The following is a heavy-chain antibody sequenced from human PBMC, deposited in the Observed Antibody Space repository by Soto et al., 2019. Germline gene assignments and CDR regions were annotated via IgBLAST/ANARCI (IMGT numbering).Heavy chain of an antibody. J-gene: IGHJ4*02. CDR1: GFTFSSYA. V-gene: IGHV3-30-3*01. CDR2: ISYGGSNK. CDR3: ARDGKQWRYGGYFDY. D-gene: IGHD2-15*01. Sequence: GGPLRLSCAASGFTFSSYAMHWVRQAPGKGLEWVAVISYGGSNKYYADSVKGRFTISRDNSKNTLYLQMNSQRAEDTAVYYCARDGKQWRYGGYFDYWGQGTLVTVSS.